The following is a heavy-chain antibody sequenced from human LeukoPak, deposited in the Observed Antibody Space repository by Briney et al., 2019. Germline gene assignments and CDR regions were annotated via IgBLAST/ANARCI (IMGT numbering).Heavy chain of an antibody. V-gene: IGHV1-2*02. Sequence: TSVKVSCKASGYTFTGYYMHWVRQAPGQGLECMGWINPNSGVTNYAQKFQGRVTMTRDTSISTAYMELSRLRSDDTAVSYCARAEPIERGYSGYAIIDYWGQGTLVTVSS. J-gene: IGHJ4*02. CDR2: INPNSGVT. CDR1: GYTFTGYY. D-gene: IGHD5-12*01. CDR3: ARAEPIERGYSGYAIIDY.